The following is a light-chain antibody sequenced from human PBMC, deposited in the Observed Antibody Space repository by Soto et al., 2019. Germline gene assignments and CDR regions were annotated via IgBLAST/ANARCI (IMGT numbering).Light chain of an antibody. Sequence: IVMTQSPATLSVSTGERATLSCRASQSVSGNLAWYQQKPGQAPRLLIYAASTRATGISARFSGSGSGTEFTLTISSLQSEDFAVYYCQQYDDWPRTFGQGTKVDIK. CDR1: QSVSGN. J-gene: IGKJ1*01. CDR3: QQYDDWPRT. V-gene: IGKV3-15*01. CDR2: AAS.